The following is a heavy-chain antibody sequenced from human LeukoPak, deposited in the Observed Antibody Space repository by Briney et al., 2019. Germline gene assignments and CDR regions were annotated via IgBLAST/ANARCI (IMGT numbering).Heavy chain of an antibody. Sequence: SETLSLTCTVSGGSISSYYWSWIRQPPGKGLEWIGYIYYSGSTNYNSSLKSRVTISVDTSKNQFSQKLSSVTAADTAVYYCASVLSSSGWYDGWFDPWGQGTLVTVSS. J-gene: IGHJ5*02. CDR3: ASVLSSSGWYDGWFDP. V-gene: IGHV4-59*01. CDR1: GGSISSYY. CDR2: IYYSGST. D-gene: IGHD6-19*01.